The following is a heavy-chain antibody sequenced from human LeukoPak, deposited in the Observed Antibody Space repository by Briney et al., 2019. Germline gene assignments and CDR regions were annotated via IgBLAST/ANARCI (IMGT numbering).Heavy chain of an antibody. CDR2: INHSGST. CDR1: GGSFSGYY. CDR3: AGPRGSSNGAFDI. J-gene: IGHJ3*02. Sequence: SETLSLTCAVYGGSFSGYYWSWIRQPPGKGLEWIGEINHSGSTYYNPSLKSRVTISVDTSKNQFSLKLSSVTAADTAVYYCAGPRGSSNGAFDIWGQGTMVTVSS. D-gene: IGHD4-11*01. V-gene: IGHV4-34*01.